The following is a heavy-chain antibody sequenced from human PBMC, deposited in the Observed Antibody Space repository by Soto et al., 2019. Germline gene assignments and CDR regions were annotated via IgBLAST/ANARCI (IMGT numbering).Heavy chain of an antibody. D-gene: IGHD2-8*02. V-gene: IGHV3-48*03. Sequence: EAELVESGGGLVQPGGSLTLSCAASGFIFSDYEVDWVRQAPGRGPEWISYISDGSTTIYYAASVKGRFTISRDDAKKSLYLHMNNLRVDDTAIYFCVKEYCTGVTCFDAFDLWGQGTVVTVSS. CDR1: GFIFSDYE. CDR2: ISDGSTTI. J-gene: IGHJ3*01. CDR3: VKEYCTGVTCFDAFDL.